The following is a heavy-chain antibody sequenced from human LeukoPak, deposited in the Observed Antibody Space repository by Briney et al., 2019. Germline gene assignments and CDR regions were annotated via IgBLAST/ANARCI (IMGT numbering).Heavy chain of an antibody. Sequence: QVQLQESGPGLVKPSETLSLTCTVSGGPISSYYWGWIRQPPGTRLEWFVYIYYRGSTNYNPSLRSRVTISGATSKNQFSLKLSSVTAADTAVYYCARGGYSSSWSPFDYWGQGTLVTVSS. CDR3: ARGGYSSSWSPFDY. V-gene: IGHV4-59*01. D-gene: IGHD6-13*01. CDR1: GGPISSYY. CDR2: IYYRGST. J-gene: IGHJ4*02.